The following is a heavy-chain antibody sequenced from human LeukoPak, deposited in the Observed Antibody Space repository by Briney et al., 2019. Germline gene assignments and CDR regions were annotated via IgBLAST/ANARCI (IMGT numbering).Heavy chain of an antibody. Sequence: SETLSLTCTVSGGSISSSSYYWGWIRQPPGKGLEWIGRIYYSGSTYYNPSLKSRVTISVATSKNQFSRKLSSVTAGDTAVYYCARLQVGATRYSFDAFDIWGQGTMVTLSS. CDR1: GGSISSSSYY. V-gene: IGHV4-39*01. D-gene: IGHD1-26*01. CDR2: IYYSGST. J-gene: IGHJ3*02. CDR3: ARLQVGATRYSFDAFDI.